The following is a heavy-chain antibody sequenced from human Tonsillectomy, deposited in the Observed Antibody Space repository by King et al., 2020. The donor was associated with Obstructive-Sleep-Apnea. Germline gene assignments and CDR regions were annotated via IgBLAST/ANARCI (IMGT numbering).Heavy chain of an antibody. J-gene: IGHJ6*02. CDR1: GGSIIIYS. D-gene: IGHD6-19*01. CDR2: VYYSGST. V-gene: IGHV4-59*01. Sequence: VQLQESGPGLVKPSETLSLTCTVSGGSIIIYSWTWIRQPPGKGLEWIGHVYYSGSTNYKPSFKSRGTISADTSKNQFSLKLSSVTAADTGVYYCARGTGWYGVDVWGQGTTVTVSS. CDR3: ARGTGWYGVDV.